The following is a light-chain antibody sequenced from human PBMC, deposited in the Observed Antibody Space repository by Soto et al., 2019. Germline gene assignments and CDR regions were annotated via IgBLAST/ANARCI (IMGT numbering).Light chain of an antibody. CDR1: SSDVGGYNY. J-gene: IGLJ1*01. V-gene: IGLV2-11*01. Sequence: QSALTQPRSVSGSPGQSVTISCTGTSSDVGGYNYVSWYQQHPGKAPKLMIYDVGKRPSGVPDRFSGSKSDNTASLTISGLQDEDEDDYYSCSNAGSYTRVFGTGTKLTVL. CDR2: DVG. CDR3: CSNAGSYTRV.